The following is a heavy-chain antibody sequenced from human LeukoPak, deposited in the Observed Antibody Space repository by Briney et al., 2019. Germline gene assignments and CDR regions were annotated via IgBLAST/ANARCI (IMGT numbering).Heavy chain of an antibody. V-gene: IGHV3-21*04. CDR3: ARGSISIAPLGGVPLDAFDI. J-gene: IGHJ3*02. D-gene: IGHD6-6*01. Sequence: GGSLRLSCAASGFTFSSYSMNWVRQAPGKGLEWVSSISSSSSYIYYADSVKGRFTISRDNAKNSLYLQMNSLRAEDTAVYYCARGSISIAPLGGVPLDAFDIWGQGTMVTVSS. CDR1: GFTFSSYS. CDR2: ISSSSSYI.